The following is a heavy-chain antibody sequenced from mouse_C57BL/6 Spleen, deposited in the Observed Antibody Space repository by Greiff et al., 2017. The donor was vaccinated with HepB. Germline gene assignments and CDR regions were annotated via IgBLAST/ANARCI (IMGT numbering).Heavy chain of an antibody. J-gene: IGHJ1*03. V-gene: IGHV1-81*01. CDR1: GYTFTSYG. Sequence: VQLQQSGAELARPGASVKLSCKASGYTFTSYGISWVKQRTGQGLEWIGEIYPRSGNTYYNEKFKGKATLTADKSSSTAYMELRSLTSEDSAVYFCARSGTTVVATGYFDVWGTGTTVTVSS. CDR3: ARSGTTVVATGYFDV. D-gene: IGHD1-1*01. CDR2: IYPRSGNT.